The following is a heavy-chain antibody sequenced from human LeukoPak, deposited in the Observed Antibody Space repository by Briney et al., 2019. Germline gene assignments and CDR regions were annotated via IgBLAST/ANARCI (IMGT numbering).Heavy chain of an antibody. CDR2: ITGSGRGT. CDR1: GFTFSDYY. J-gene: IGHJ3*02. V-gene: IGHV3-23*01. CDR3: SKDPNGDYVGAFDM. Sequence: GGSLRLSCAASGFTFSDYYMSRIRQAPGKGLEWVSSITGSGRGTYYADSVKGRFSVSRDNSQNTVFLHMNSLRADDTALYYCSKDPNGDYVGAFDMWGPGTMVTVSS. D-gene: IGHD4-17*01.